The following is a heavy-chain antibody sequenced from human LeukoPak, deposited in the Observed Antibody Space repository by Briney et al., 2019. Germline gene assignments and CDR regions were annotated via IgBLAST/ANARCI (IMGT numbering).Heavy chain of an antibody. CDR2: IYYSGST. Sequence: SETLSLTCTVSGGSIGTYYWSWVRQPPGKGLEWIGYIYYSGSTNYNPSLKSRVTISVDTSKNQFSLQLSSVTAADTAVYYCARTTIFGENDYWGQGTLVTVSS. CDR3: ARTTIFGENDY. J-gene: IGHJ4*02. D-gene: IGHD3-3*01. V-gene: IGHV4-59*01. CDR1: GGSIGTYY.